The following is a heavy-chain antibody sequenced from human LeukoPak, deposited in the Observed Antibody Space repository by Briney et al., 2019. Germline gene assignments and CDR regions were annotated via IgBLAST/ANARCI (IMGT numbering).Heavy chain of an antibody. D-gene: IGHD3/OR15-3a*01. Sequence: GGSLRLSCAASGFTFSDYYMSWIRRTPGKGLEWVSYISDSSGYKNYADSLKGRFTISRDNAKNSVYLQINSLSAEDTAVYYCARQGLYDSSDFWTFQHWGQGTLVTVSS. CDR3: ARQGLYDSSDFWTFQH. J-gene: IGHJ1*01. CDR1: GFTFSDYY. CDR2: ISDSSGYK. V-gene: IGHV3-11*06.